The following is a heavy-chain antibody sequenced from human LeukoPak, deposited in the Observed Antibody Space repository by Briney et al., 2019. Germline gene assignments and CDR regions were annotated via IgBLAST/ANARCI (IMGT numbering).Heavy chain of an antibody. V-gene: IGHV4-59*01. CDR2: IYYSGST. CDR1: GGSISSYY. Sequence: SETLSLTCTVSGGSISSYYWSWIRQPPGKGLEWIGYIYYSGSTNYNPSLKSRVTISVDTSKNQFSLKLSSVTAADTAVYYCARPKRGSSTSAFDIWGQGTMVTVSS. D-gene: IGHD2-2*01. CDR3: ARPKRGSSTSAFDI. J-gene: IGHJ3*02.